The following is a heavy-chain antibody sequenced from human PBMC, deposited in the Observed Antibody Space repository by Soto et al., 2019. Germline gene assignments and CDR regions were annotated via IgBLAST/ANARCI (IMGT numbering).Heavy chain of an antibody. CDR1: GFTFSNYA. V-gene: IGHV3-23*01. Sequence: GSLRLTCAASGFTFSNYAMSWVPQASGKGLEWVSAISGSGGSTYYADSVKGRVTISRDNSKNTLYLQMNSLRAEDTAVYYCAKDSAGGPAYYYYGMDVWGQGTTVTVSS. CDR3: AKDSAGGPAYYYYGMDV. J-gene: IGHJ6*02. CDR2: ISGSGGST. D-gene: IGHD6-13*01.